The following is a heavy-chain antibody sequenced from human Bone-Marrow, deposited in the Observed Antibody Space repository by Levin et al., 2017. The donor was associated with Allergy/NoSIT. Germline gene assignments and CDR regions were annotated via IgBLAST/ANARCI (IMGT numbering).Heavy chain of an antibody. Sequence: GGSLRLSCAASGFTFSNAWMSWVRQAPGKGLEWVGRIKSKTDGGTTDYAAPVKGRFTISRDDSKNTLYLQMNSLKTEDTAVYYCTTDRFGQQQLVFDYWGQGTLVTVSS. V-gene: IGHV3-15*01. CDR3: TTDRFGQQQLVFDY. J-gene: IGHJ4*02. CDR1: GFTFSNAW. D-gene: IGHD6-13*01. CDR2: IKSKTDGGTT.